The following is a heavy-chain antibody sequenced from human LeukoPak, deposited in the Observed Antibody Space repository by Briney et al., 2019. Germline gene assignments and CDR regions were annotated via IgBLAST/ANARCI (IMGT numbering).Heavy chain of an antibody. Sequence: GGSLRLSCAASGFTLSNFEMNWVRQAPGKGLEWISNVSTTHTTAYADSVKGRFTIYRDNAQNSLYLQMNRLRVEDTAVYYCVRDPGYSSGLYKAFDYWGGATLVSVSS. J-gene: IGHJ4*02. CDR2: VSTTHTTA. V-gene: IGHV3-48*03. CDR3: VRDPGYSSGLYKAFDY. D-gene: IGHD6-19*01. CDR1: GFTLSNFE.